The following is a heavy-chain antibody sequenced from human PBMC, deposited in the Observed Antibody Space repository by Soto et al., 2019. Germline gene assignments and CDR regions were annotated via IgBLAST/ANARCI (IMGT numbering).Heavy chain of an antibody. Sequence: QVQLVQSGAEVKKPGSSVKVSCKASGGTFSSYAISWVRQAPGQGLEWMGGLIPIFGTANYAQKFQGRVTITADESTSTAYMELSSLRSEDTAVYYCARSPRGIAAAGTGWFDPWGQGTLVTVSS. D-gene: IGHD6-13*01. J-gene: IGHJ5*02. CDR2: LIPIFGTA. CDR1: GGTFSSYA. CDR3: ARSPRGIAAAGTGWFDP. V-gene: IGHV1-69*01.